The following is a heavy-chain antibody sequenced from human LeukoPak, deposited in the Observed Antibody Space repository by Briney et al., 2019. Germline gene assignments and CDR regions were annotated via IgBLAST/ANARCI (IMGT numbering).Heavy chain of an antibody. CDR2: ISPGDSDT. V-gene: IGHV5-51*01. CDR3: ARGDASMATGFNY. Sequence: GESLKISCQTSGFTFTDYWIGWVRQMPGNGLEWMGIISPGDSDTKYSPSYRGQVTMSADTSTNTAYLQWGSLKASDTAMYFCARGDASMATGFNYWGQGTLVTVSS. D-gene: IGHD6-6*01. CDR1: GFTFTDYW. J-gene: IGHJ4*02.